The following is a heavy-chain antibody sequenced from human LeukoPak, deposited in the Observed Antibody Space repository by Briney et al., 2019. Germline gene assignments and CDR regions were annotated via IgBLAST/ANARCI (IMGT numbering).Heavy chain of an antibody. V-gene: IGHV4-39*01. CDR1: GGSISSSSYY. CDR2: MYYSGSS. Sequence: SETLSLTCTVSGGSISSSSYYWGWIRQPPGKGLEWIGSMYYSGSSYYNPSLKSRATISVDTSKNQFSLKLSSVTAADTAVYYCARVYSSGFYNWFDPWGQGTLVTVSS. CDR3: ARVYSSGFYNWFDP. D-gene: IGHD6-19*01. J-gene: IGHJ5*02.